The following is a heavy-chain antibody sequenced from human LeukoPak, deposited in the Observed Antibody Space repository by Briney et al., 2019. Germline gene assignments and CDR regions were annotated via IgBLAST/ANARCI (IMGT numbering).Heavy chain of an antibody. Sequence: PETLSLTCTVSGASMSNSFWSWIRQPAGKGLEWIGRIYSSGRTNYNPSLKSRVTLSIDTSNNQFSLKLTSVTAADTALYARAPAGCGGTCSFDYWGQGTLVTVSS. D-gene: IGHD2-15*01. CDR1: GASMSNSF. J-gene: IGHJ4*02. CDR3: APAGCGGTCSFDY. CDR2: IYSSGRT. V-gene: IGHV4-4*07.